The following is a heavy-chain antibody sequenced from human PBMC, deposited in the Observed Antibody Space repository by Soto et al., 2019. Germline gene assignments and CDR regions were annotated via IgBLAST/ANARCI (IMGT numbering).Heavy chain of an antibody. CDR3: ASGRPVDF. CDR2: ISSSSITI. D-gene: IGHD6-6*01. J-gene: IGHJ4*02. CDR1: GFTFSSYI. V-gene: IGHV3-48*01. Sequence: EVQLVQSGGGSVQPGGSLRLSCTASGFTFSSYIMNWVRQAPGGGLEWISDISSSSITIYYADSVKGRFTISRDNAMNSLYLQMNSLRVEDTAVYYCASGRPVDFWGQGTLVTVSS.